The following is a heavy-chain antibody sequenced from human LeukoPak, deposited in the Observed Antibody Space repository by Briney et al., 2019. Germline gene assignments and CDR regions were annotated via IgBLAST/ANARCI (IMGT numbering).Heavy chain of an antibody. D-gene: IGHD4-11*01. CDR2: IYSDATNQ. CDR3: AKDAQRGFDYSNSLES. V-gene: IGHV3-33*06. Sequence: RLSCVASQFTFSHFGMHWVRQAPGRGLEGVAIIYSDATNQYYGDSVKGRFTISRDNSRNTVYLQMNNLRAEDTAVYFCAKDAQRGFDYSNSLESWGQGTLVT. CDR1: QFTFSHFG. J-gene: IGHJ4*02.